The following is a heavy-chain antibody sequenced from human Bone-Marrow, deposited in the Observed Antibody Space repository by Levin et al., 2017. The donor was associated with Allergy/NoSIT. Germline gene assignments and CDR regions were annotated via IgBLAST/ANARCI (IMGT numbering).Heavy chain of an antibody. V-gene: IGHV1-2*06. Sequence: ASVKVSCKASGYSFTGYYIHWVRQAPGQGLEWMGRINPNSGDTNYAQKFQGRVTMTRDTSISTAYMELSSLRSDDTAVYYCARGYCSSTSCFSAFDYWGQGTLLTVSS. J-gene: IGHJ4*02. D-gene: IGHD2-2*01. CDR3: ARGYCSSTSCFSAFDY. CDR2: INPNSGDT. CDR1: GYSFTGYY.